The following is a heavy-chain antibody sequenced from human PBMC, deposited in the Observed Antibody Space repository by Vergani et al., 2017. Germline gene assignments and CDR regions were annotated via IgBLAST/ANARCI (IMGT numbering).Heavy chain of an antibody. J-gene: IGHJ6*03. D-gene: IGHD1-20*01. Sequence: QLQLQESGSGLVKPSQTLSLTCAVSGGSISSGGYSWSWNRQPPGKGLEWIGYIYHSGSTYYNPSLKSRVTISVDRSKNQFSLKLSSVTAADTAVYYCARSVTGKNYYYMDVWGKGP. V-gene: IGHV4-30-2*01. CDR3: ARSVTGKNYYYMDV. CDR1: GGSISSGGYS. CDR2: IYHSGST.